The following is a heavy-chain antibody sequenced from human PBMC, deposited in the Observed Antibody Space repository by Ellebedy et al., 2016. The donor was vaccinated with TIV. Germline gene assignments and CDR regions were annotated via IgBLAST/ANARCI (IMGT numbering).Heavy chain of an antibody. CDR1: GGSVSSGDYY. Sequence: MLSETLSLTCTVSGGSVSSGDYYWNWIRQPPGKGLEWIAYVHYSGSTNYNPSLESRVTISVDTSKNQVSLKLTSVTAADTAVYYCAREGTDGYNYFDYWGRGTLVTVSS. J-gene: IGHJ4*02. CDR2: VHYSGST. CDR3: AREGTDGYNYFDY. V-gene: IGHV4-61*08. D-gene: IGHD5-24*01.